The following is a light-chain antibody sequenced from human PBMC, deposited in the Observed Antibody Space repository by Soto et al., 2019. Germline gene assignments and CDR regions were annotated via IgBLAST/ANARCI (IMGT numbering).Light chain of an antibody. CDR3: QQYNNWPPIT. CDR2: GAS. Sequence: RVMTQSPANLSVSPGERATLSCRASQTFSSIYLAWYQQKPGQAPRLLIYGASSRATGIPDRFSGSGSGTEFTLTISSLQSEDFAVYYCQQYNNWPPITFGQGTRLEI. J-gene: IGKJ5*01. V-gene: IGKV3D-15*01. CDR1: QTFSSIY.